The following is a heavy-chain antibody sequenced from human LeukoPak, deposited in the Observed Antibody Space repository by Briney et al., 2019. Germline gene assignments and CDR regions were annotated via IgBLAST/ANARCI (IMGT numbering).Heavy chain of an antibody. J-gene: IGHJ4*02. CDR3: AKGLWFGEHRSFDY. D-gene: IGHD3-10*01. Sequence: GGSLRLSCAASGFTFSSYGMHWVRQAPGKGLEWVAVISYDGSNKYYADSVKGRFTISRDNSKNTLYLQMNSLRAEDTAVYYCAKGLWFGEHRSFDYWGQGTLVTVSS. V-gene: IGHV3-30*18. CDR1: GFTFSSYG. CDR2: ISYDGSNK.